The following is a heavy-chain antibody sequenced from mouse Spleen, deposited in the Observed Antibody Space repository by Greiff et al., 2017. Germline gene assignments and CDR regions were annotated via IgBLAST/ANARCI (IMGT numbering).Heavy chain of an antibody. CDR2: INPSNGGT. Sequence: VQLQQSGTELVKPGASVKLSCKASGYTFTSYWMHWVKQRPGQGLEWIGNINPSNGGTNYNEKFKSKATLTVDKSSSTAYMQLSSLTSEDSAVYYCARSPQTARAHYAMDYWGQGTSVTVSS. J-gene: IGHJ4*01. CDR1: GYTFTSYW. V-gene: IGHV1-53*01. D-gene: IGHD3-2*01. CDR3: ARSPQTARAHYAMDY.